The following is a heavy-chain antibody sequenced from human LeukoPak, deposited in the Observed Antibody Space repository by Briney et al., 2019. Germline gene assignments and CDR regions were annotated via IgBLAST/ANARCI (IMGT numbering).Heavy chain of an antibody. Sequence: PGGSLRLSCAASGFTFSDYVMHWVRQAPGKGLGWVSAISGSGGSTYYADSVKGRFTISRDNSKNTLYLQMNSLRAEDTAVYYCAKTLLRYFDWLLGPPFDYWGQGTLVTVSS. CDR3: AKTLLRYFDWLLGPPFDY. CDR2: ISGSGGST. J-gene: IGHJ4*02. V-gene: IGHV3-23*01. D-gene: IGHD3-9*01. CDR1: GFTFSDYV.